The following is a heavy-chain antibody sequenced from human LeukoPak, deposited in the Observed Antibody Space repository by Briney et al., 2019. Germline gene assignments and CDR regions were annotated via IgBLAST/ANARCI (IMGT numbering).Heavy chain of an antibody. J-gene: IGHJ4*02. V-gene: IGHV1-18*01. Sequence: ASVKVSCKASGFSFTNYGITWVRQAPGEGLEWMGWIGAYNDNTNFEQNVQGRVTMTTDTSTSTAYMEVRSLRSDDTAVYYCARVYYPPRGYCSGGRCHLDYWGQGTLVTVSS. D-gene: IGHD2-15*01. CDR3: ARVYYPPRGYCSGGRCHLDY. CDR1: GFSFTNYG. CDR2: IGAYNDNT.